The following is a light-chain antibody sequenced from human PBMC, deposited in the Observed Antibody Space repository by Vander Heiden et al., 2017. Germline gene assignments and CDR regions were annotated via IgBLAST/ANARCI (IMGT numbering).Light chain of an antibody. CDR1: SGSVSTYYY. J-gene: IGLJ3*02. Sequence: QTVVTQEPSLSVPPGGTVTLTCGLTSGSVSTYYYPTWYQLTPGQAPRPPIYNTNIRPSGVPSRFPGSMVGKKAALTITGAQADDECDYYCVFFLGSGIWVFGGGTKLTVL. CDR2: NTN. CDR3: VFFLGSGIWV. V-gene: IGLV8-61*01.